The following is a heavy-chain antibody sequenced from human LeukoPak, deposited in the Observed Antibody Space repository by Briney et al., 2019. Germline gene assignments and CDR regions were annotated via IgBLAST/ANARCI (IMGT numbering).Heavy chain of an antibody. CDR3: ARMGYSSSTSCPPLTRMDV. D-gene: IGHD2-2*01. V-gene: IGHV3-7*01. J-gene: IGHJ6*02. Sequence: GGSLRLSCAASGFTFSNYWMSWVRQAPGKGLEWVANIMQDGSEKYYVDSVKGRFTISRDNAKNSLYLQMNSLRAEDTAVYYCARMGYSSSTSCPPLTRMDVWGQGTTVTVSS. CDR2: IMQDGSEK. CDR1: GFTFSNYW.